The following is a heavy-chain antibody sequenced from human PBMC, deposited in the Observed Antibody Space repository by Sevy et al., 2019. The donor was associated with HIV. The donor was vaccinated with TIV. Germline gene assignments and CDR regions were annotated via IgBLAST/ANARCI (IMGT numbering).Heavy chain of an antibody. V-gene: IGHV3-13*01. Sequence: GGSLRLSCAASGFTFSSYAMHWVRQVTGQGLEWVSGIGIAGDTYYPGSVKGRFTISRENARNSLDLQMNSLRAGDTAVYYCVRGNNLGELGYWFDPWGQGTLVTVSS. CDR3: VRGNNLGELGYWFDP. CDR2: IGIAGDT. J-gene: IGHJ5*02. D-gene: IGHD3-10*01. CDR1: GFTFSSYA.